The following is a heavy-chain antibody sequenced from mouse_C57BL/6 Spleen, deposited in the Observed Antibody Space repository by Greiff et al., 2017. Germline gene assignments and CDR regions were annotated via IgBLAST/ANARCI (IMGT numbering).Heavy chain of an antibody. CDR2: ISSGGSYT. Sequence: EVKVVESGGDLVKPGGSLKLSCAASGFTFSSYGMSWVRQTPDKRLEWVATISSGGSYTYYPDSVKGRFTISRDNAKNTLYLQMSSLKSEDTAMYYCARHPSIDYWGQGTSVTVSS. V-gene: IGHV5-6*01. CDR3: ARHPSIDY. CDR1: GFTFSSYG. J-gene: IGHJ4*01.